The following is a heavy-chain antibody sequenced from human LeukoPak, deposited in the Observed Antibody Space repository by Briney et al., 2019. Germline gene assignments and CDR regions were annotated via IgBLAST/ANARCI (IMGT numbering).Heavy chain of an antibody. CDR2: INPTGGST. V-gene: IGHV1-46*02. CDR1: GYTFNPYF. CDR3: ARDRVIVGGTATYNFDH. Sequence: ASVKVSCKASGYTFNPYFVHWVRQAPGQGLEWMGIINPTGGSTTYAQKFQGRVTVTRDMSTSTVYMELSSLTSEDTAVYYCARDRVIVGGTATYNFDHWGQGTLVTVSS. J-gene: IGHJ4*02. D-gene: IGHD1-14*01.